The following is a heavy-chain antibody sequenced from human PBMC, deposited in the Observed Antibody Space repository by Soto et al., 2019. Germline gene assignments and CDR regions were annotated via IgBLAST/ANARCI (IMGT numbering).Heavy chain of an antibody. Sequence: QVQLVQSGAEVKKPGASVKVSCKASGYTFTSYAISWVRQAPGQGLEWMGWISAYNGNTKYAQKLQGRVTLTTDTPTSTAYIELRSLRSDDAAVYYCARDTAMALPDAWGQGTPVTVSS. J-gene: IGHJ4*02. CDR3: ARDTAMALPDA. D-gene: IGHD5-18*01. V-gene: IGHV1-18*01. CDR1: GYTFTSYA. CDR2: ISAYNGNT.